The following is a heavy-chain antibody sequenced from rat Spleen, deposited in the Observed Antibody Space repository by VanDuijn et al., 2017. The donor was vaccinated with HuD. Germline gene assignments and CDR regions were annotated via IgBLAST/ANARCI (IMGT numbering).Heavy chain of an antibody. CDR3: ARQYNNYGYFDY. Sequence: EVQLVESDGGLVQPGRSLKLSCAASGFTFSDYYMAWVRQAPTKGLEWVATISYDGSNTYYRDSVKGRFTFSRDNAKSTLYLQMDSLRSEDTATYYCARQYNNYGYFDYWGQGVMVTVSS. J-gene: IGHJ2*01. CDR1: GFTFSDYY. V-gene: IGHV5-29*01. D-gene: IGHD1-10*01. CDR2: ISYDGSNT.